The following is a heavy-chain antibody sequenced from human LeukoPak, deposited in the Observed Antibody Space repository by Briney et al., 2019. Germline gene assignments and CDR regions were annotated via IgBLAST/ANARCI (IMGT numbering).Heavy chain of an antibody. V-gene: IGHV4-39*07. CDR2: INHSGST. CDR3: ASITTVRGVIQY. CDR1: GGSISSGGYY. Sequence: SETLSLTCTVSGGSISSGGYYWSWIRQPPGKGLEWIGEINHSGSTNYNPSLKSRVTISVDTSKNQFSLKLSSVTAADTAVYYCASITTVRGVIQYWGQGTLVTVSS. D-gene: IGHD3-10*01. J-gene: IGHJ4*02.